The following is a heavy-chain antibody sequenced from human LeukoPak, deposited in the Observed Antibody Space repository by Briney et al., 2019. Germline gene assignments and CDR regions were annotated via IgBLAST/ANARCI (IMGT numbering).Heavy chain of an antibody. D-gene: IGHD3-3*01. CDR2: INPSGGNT. CDR3: ARDPRITIFGVGTDSDYNWFDP. CDR1: GYTFTSYY. J-gene: IGHJ5*02. V-gene: IGHV1-46*01. Sequence: ASVKVSCKASGYTFTSYYMHWVRQAPGQGLEWMGIINPSGGNTSYAQKFQGRVTMTRDTSTSTVYMELSSLRSDDTAVYYCARDPRITIFGVGTDSDYNWFDPWGQGTLVTVSS.